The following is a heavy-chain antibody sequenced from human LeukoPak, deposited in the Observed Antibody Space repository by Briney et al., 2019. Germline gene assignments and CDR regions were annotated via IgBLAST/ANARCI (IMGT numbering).Heavy chain of an antibody. CDR3: ARHHTGEQPEPDY. D-gene: IGHD6-13*01. CDR2: IIPIFGTA. CDR1: GGTFSSYA. Sequence: ASVKVSCKASGGTFSSYAISWVRQAPGQRLEWMGGIIPIFGTANYAQKFQGRVTITADESTSTAYMELSSLRSEDTAVYYCARHHTGEQPEPDYWGQGTLVTVSS. J-gene: IGHJ4*02. V-gene: IGHV1-69*13.